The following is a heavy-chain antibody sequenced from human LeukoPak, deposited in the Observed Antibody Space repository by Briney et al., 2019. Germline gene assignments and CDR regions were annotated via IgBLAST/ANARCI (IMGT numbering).Heavy chain of an antibody. CDR3: AREGTMIVVVSPHYYYYYYMDV. D-gene: IGHD3-22*01. J-gene: IGHJ6*03. V-gene: IGHV3-48*03. Sequence: GGSLRLSCAASGFTFSSYEMNWVRQAPGKGLEWVSYISSSGSTIYYADSVKGRFTISRDNAKNSLYLQMNSLRAEDTAVYYCAREGTMIVVVSPHYYYYYYMDVWGKGTTVTVSS. CDR1: GFTFSSYE. CDR2: ISSSGSTI.